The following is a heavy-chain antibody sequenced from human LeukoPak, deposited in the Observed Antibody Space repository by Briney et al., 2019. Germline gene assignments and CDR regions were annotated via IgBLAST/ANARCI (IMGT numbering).Heavy chain of an antibody. V-gene: IGHV1-18*01. D-gene: IGHD1-26*01. CDR1: RGTFSSYA. CDR3: ARDLQGSPGSYPT. J-gene: IGHJ5*02. Sequence: ASVKVSCKASRGTFSSYAISWVRQAPGQGLEWMGWISAYNGNTNYAQKLQGRVTMTTDTSTSTAYMELRSLRSDDTAVYYCARDLQGSPGSYPTWGQGTLVTVSS. CDR2: ISAYNGNT.